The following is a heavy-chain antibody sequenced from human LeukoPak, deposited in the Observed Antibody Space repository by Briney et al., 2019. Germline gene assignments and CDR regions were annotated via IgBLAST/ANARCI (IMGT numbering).Heavy chain of an antibody. V-gene: IGHV3-11*01. Sequence: PGGSLRLSCAASGFTFSDYSMSWVRQAPGKGLEWVSYITSSGTTIYYADSVKGRFTISRDNAKNSLYLQMNSLRAEDMAMYYCARGGLYYFEYWGQGTLVTVSS. D-gene: IGHD6-25*01. CDR1: GFTFSDYS. J-gene: IGHJ4*02. CDR3: ARGGLYYFEY. CDR2: ITSSGTTI.